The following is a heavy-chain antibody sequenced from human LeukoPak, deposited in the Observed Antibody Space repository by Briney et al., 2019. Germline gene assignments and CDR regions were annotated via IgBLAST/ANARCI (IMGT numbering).Heavy chain of an antibody. CDR1: GFTLSSFG. CDR2: IKQDGSEK. J-gene: IGHJ4*02. CDR3: ARIYTDIAAADY. V-gene: IGHV3-7*03. Sequence: GGSRRLSGAASGFTLSSFGMSWVGQAPGRGLGGVANIKQDGSEKYYVDSVKGRFTISRDNAKNSLYLQMNSLRAEDTAVYYCARIYTDIAAADYWGQGTLVTVSS. D-gene: IGHD6-13*01.